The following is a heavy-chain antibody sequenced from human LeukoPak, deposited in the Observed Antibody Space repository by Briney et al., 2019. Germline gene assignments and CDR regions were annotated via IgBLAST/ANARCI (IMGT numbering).Heavy chain of an antibody. Sequence: GESLRLSCVGSGFTFSSYWMSWVRPGPGKGLEWVASIQPDGSVGRYVGSVRGRFTISRDDSKNTLYLQMDSLRVEDTALYSCARSRGPGSHWFDPWGQGTLVTVSS. D-gene: IGHD3-10*01. CDR2: IQPDGSVG. CDR1: GFTFSSYW. CDR3: ARSRGPGSHWFDP. J-gene: IGHJ5*02. V-gene: IGHV3-7*03.